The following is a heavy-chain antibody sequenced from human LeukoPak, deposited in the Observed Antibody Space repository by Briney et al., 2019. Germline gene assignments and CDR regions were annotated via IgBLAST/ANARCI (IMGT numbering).Heavy chain of an antibody. D-gene: IGHD6-13*01. CDR2: IYYSGST. CDR3: ARGPGTWYYY. CDR1: GGSISYYY. J-gene: IGHJ4*02. Sequence: PSETLSLTCTVSGGSISYYYWSWIRQPPGKGLEWIGYIYYSGSTNYNPSLKSRVTISIDTSKNQFSLKLSSVTAADTALYYCARGPGTWYYYWGQGTLVTVSS. V-gene: IGHV4-59*12.